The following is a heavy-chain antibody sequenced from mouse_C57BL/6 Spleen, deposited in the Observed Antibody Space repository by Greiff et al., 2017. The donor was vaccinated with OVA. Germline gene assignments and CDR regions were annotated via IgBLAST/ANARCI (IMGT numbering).Heavy chain of an antibody. D-gene: IGHD1-1*01. CDR2: IDPEDGET. CDR3: AYYCGSMGDY. V-gene: IGHV14-2*01. Sequence: VQLQQSGAELVKPGASVKLSCTASGFNIKDYYMHWVKQRTEQGLEWLGRIDPEDGETKYAPKFPGKATITADTDSNTAYLQLSSLTSKDTAVYYCAYYCGSMGDYWGQGTTLTVSS. CDR1: GFNIKDYY. J-gene: IGHJ2*01.